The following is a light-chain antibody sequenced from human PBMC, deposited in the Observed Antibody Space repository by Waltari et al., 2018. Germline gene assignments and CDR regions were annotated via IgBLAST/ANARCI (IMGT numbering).Light chain of an antibody. Sequence: EIVLTQSPAILSFSPGDKAPLSCRASQSVSTYLAWYQQQPGQSPRLLIYDASYRATGIPARFSGSGSETDFTLTISSLQPEDFAVYYCQQRRNWPLTFGGGTRVQIK. CDR2: DAS. J-gene: IGKJ4*01. CDR1: QSVSTY. CDR3: QQRRNWPLT. V-gene: IGKV3-11*01.